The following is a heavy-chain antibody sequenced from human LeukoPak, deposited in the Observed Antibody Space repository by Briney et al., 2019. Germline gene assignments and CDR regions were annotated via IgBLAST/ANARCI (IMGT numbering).Heavy chain of an antibody. CDR1: GGSISSSSYY. V-gene: IGHV4-39*01. J-gene: IGHJ4*02. CDR2: IYYSGST. CDR3: AKYSSSWYKTYYFDY. D-gene: IGHD6-13*01. Sequence: PSETLSLTCTVSGGSISSSSYYWGWIRQPPGKGLEWIGSIYYSGSTYYNPSLKSRVTISVDTSTSQFSLKLSSVTAADTAVYYCAKYSSSWYKTYYFDYWGQGTLVTVSS.